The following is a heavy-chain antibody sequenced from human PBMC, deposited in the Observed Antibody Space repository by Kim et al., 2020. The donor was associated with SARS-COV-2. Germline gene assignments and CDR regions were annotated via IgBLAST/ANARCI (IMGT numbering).Heavy chain of an antibody. J-gene: IGHJ4*02. D-gene: IGHD5-12*01. CDR1: GFNFGVHV. CDR2: ISPSSSYI. V-gene: IGHV3-21*01. CDR3: TRGGGYDSTY. Sequence: GGSLRLSCSASGFNFGVHVMNWVRQAPGKGLEWVSSISPSSSYIYYADSVRGRFTISRANRKNSLWLQMHSLGVDDTAVYYCTRGGGYDSTYWGQGILVT.